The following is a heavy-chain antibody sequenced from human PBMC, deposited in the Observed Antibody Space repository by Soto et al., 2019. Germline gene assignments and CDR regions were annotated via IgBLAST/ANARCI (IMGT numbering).Heavy chain of an antibody. CDR2: FDPEDGET. D-gene: IGHD3-22*01. CDR3: ATRGYDSSGYYSDWFDP. J-gene: IGHJ5*02. CDR1: GYTLTELS. V-gene: IGHV1-24*01. Sequence: ASVKVSCKVSGYTLTELSMHWVRQAPGKGLEWMGGFDPEDGETIYAQKFQGRVTMTEDTSTDTAYMELSSLRSEDTAVYYCATRGYDSSGYYSDWFDPWGQGTLVTVSS.